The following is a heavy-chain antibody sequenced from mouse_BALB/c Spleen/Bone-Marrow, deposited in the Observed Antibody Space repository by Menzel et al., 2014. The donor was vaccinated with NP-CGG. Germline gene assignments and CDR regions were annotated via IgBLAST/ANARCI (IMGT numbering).Heavy chain of an antibody. Sequence: VQLQQSGAELVRPGASVTLSCKASGYTFTDYEMHWVKQTPVHGLEWIGTIDPETGGTAYNQKFKGKATLTADKSSSTAYMGLRSLTSKDSAFYYCTREGYYGSSPGWFPYWGQGTLVTVSA. CDR3: TREGYYGSSPGWFPY. V-gene: IGHV1-15*01. CDR1: GYTFTDYE. D-gene: IGHD1-1*01. CDR2: IDPETGGT. J-gene: IGHJ3*01.